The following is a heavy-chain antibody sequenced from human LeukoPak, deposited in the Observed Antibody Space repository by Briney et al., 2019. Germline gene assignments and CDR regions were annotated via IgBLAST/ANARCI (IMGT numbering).Heavy chain of an antibody. CDR2: IKRKSDGGTT. CDR3: TTELDVRPNHY. J-gene: IGHJ4*02. CDR1: GFTFSSYG. V-gene: IGHV3-15*01. D-gene: IGHD1-14*01. Sequence: TGGSLRLSCAASGFTFSSYGMSWVRQAPGKGLEWVGRIKRKSDGGTTDYAAPVKGRFTISRDDSKNTLYLQMNSLKSEDTAVYYCTTELDVRPNHYWGQGTLVTVSS.